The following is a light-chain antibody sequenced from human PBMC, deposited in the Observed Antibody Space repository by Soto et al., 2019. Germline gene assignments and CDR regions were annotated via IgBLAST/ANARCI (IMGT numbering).Light chain of an antibody. V-gene: IGLV2-8*01. CDR1: SSDVGGYNY. CDR3: SSYAGSNNDV. J-gene: IGLJ1*01. Sequence: QSALTQPPSASGSPGQSVTISCTGTSSDVGGYNYVSWYQHHPGKAPKLMSYEVSKRPSGVPDRFSGSKSGNTASLTVSGLQAEDEADYYCSSYAGSNNDVFGTGTKLTVL. CDR2: EVS.